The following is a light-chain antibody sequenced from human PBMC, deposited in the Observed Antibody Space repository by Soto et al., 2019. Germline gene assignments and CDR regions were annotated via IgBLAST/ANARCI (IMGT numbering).Light chain of an antibody. CDR2: AAS. CDR1: QGISSY. CDR3: QKLNSYG. Sequence: IQLTQSPSSLSASVGDRVTITCRASQGISSYLAWYQQKPGKAPKLLIYAASTLQSGVPSRFSGSGSGTDFTLTISSLQPEDIETYNCQKLNSYGFGPGTKVDIK. V-gene: IGKV1-9*01. J-gene: IGKJ3*01.